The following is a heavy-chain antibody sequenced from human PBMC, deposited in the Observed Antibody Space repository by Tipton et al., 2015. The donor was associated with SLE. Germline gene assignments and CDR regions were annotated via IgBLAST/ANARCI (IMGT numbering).Heavy chain of an antibody. Sequence: LRLSCTVSGGSISSSSYYWGWIRQPPGKGLEWIGSIYYSGGTYYNPSLKSRVTISVDTSKNQFSLKLSSVTAADTAVYYCAMRQSINYWGQGTLVTVSS. CDR2: IYYSGGT. V-gene: IGHV4-39*07. J-gene: IGHJ4*02. CDR1: GGSISSSSYY. D-gene: IGHD3-9*01. CDR3: AMRQSINY.